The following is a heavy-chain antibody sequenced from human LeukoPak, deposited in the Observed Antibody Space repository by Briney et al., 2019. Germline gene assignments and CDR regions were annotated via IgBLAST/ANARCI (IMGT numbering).Heavy chain of an antibody. D-gene: IGHD3-22*01. J-gene: IGHJ5*02. Sequence: PSETLSLTCAVYGGSFSGYYWSWIRQPPGKGLEWIGEINHSGSTNYNPSLKSRVTISVDTSKNQFSLKLSSVTAADTAVYYCARVYYYYDSSGYFLNWFDPWGQGTLVTVSS. CDR2: INHSGST. V-gene: IGHV4-34*01. CDR1: GGSFSGYY. CDR3: ARVYYYYDSSGYFLNWFDP.